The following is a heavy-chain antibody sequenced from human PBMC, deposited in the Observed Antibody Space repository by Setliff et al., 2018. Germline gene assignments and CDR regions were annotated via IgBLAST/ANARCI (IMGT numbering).Heavy chain of an antibody. CDR1: GGFFTGFY. D-gene: IGHD3-10*01. V-gene: IGHV4-59*01. J-gene: IGHJ4*02. Sequence: PSETLSLTCSVSGGFFTGFYWSWLRQSPGKGPEWIGYVHYSGSTLYTPSLKSXVTISLXXXXXXXXXXLXSXXAAXTAVYYCARHRGASFDSWGQGVLVTVSS. CDR2: VHYSGST. CDR3: ARHRGASFDS.